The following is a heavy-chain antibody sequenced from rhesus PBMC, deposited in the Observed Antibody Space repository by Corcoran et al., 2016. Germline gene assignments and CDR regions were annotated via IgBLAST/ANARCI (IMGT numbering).Heavy chain of an antibody. J-gene: IGHJ4*01. Sequence: VQLQESGPAEVKPSETRSLTCAVSGGSISSSNWWSWIRQTLGKSLEWIGRIYGSGGSTEYNPSRKRRVTISIDTSKHQFSLKLSSVTAADTAVYYCASSRYIIHYFDYWGQGVLVTVSS. D-gene: IGHD5-24*01. CDR2: IYGSGGST. CDR1: GGSISSSNW. V-gene: IGHV4-93*02. CDR3: ASSRYIIHYFDY.